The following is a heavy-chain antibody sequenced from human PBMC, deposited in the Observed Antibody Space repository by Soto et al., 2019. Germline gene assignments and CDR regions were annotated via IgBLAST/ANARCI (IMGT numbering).Heavy chain of an antibody. D-gene: IGHD3-10*01. J-gene: IGHJ4*02. Sequence: QVQLVQSGAEVKKPGASVKVSCKASGYTFTSYAMHWVRQAPGQRREWMGWINAGNGNTKYSQKFQGRVTITSDTSAISAYMELSSLRSEDTAVYYGARDRWFGEWLLDYWGQGTLVTVSS. CDR2: INAGNGNT. V-gene: IGHV1-3*01. CDR3: ARDRWFGEWLLDY. CDR1: GYTFTSYA.